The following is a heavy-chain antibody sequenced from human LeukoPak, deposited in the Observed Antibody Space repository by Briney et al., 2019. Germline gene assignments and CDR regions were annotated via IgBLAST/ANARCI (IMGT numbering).Heavy chain of an antibody. V-gene: IGHV4-59*01. Sequence: SETLSLTCTVSGGSITHYYWTWIRQPPGKTLEWIGYSYYSGSTKYNPSLKSRVTISVDTSNNQFSLNLRSVTAADTAVYYCAREPDYSNYDWFDPWGQGTLVTVSS. CDR2: SYYSGST. CDR3: AREPDYSNYDWFDP. CDR1: GGSITHYY. D-gene: IGHD4-11*01. J-gene: IGHJ5*02.